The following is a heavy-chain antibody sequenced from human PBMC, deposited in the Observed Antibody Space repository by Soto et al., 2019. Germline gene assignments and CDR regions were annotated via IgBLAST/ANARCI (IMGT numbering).Heavy chain of an antibody. CDR2: ITRNGGGGT. CDR1: GFTFSSYA. Sequence: EVQLLESGGGLVQPGGFLRLSCVASGFTFSSYAMSWVRQAPGKGLEWVSVITRNGGGGTYYADSVKGRFTISRDNSKNTLYLQMNSQRAEDTAVYYCARTVVKYFHDLWGQGTLVTVSS. V-gene: IGHV3-23*01. J-gene: IGHJ5*02. D-gene: IGHD2-15*01. CDR3: ARTVVKYFHDL.